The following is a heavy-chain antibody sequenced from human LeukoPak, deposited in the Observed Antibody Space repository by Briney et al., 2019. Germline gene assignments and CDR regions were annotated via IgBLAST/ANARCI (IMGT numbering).Heavy chain of an antibody. CDR3: TRGARCSSTSCYADY. J-gene: IGHJ4*02. Sequence: GGSLRLSCTASGFTFGDYAMSWVRQAPGKGLEWVGFIRSKAYGGTTGYAASVKGRFTISRDDSKSIAYLQMNSLKTEDTAVYYCTRGARCSSTSCYADYWGQGTLVTVSS. CDR2: IRSKAYGGTT. V-gene: IGHV3-49*04. CDR1: GFTFGDYA. D-gene: IGHD2-2*01.